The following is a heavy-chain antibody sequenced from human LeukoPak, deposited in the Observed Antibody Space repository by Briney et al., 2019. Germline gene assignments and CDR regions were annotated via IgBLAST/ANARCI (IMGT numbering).Heavy chain of an antibody. CDR1: GFPFSSYW. D-gene: IGHD3-22*01. J-gene: IGHJ4*02. Sequence: PGGSLRLSCAASGFPFSSYWMSWVRQAPGKGLEWVANIRHDGSETYYVDSLRGRFTISRVNAKNLVYLQMSSLRAEDTAIYYCARDETYDYESNGYLDFWGQGTVVTVSS. V-gene: IGHV3-7*01. CDR3: ARDETYDYESNGYLDF. CDR2: IRHDGSET.